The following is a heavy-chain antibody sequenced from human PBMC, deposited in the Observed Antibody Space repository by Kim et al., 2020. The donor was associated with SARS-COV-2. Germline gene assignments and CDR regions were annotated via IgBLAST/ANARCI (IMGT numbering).Heavy chain of an antibody. Sequence: GGSLRLSCAASGFTFSSYEMNWVRQAPGKGLEWVSYISSSGSTIYYADSVKGRFTISRDNAKNSLYLQMNSLRAEDTAVYYCARETITMIVVVPQGFDYWGQGTLVTVSS. CDR1: GFTFSSYE. D-gene: IGHD3-22*01. J-gene: IGHJ4*02. V-gene: IGHV3-48*03. CDR3: ARETITMIVVVPQGFDY. CDR2: ISSSGSTI.